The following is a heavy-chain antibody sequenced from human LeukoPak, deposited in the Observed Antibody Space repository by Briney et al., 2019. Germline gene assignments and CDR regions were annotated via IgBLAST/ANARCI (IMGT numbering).Heavy chain of an antibody. CDR1: GFTFSSYG. CDR3: AKAPTMIRGVIMLGFDY. D-gene: IGHD3-10*01. V-gene: IGHV3-30*18. Sequence: GGSLRLSCAASGFTFSSYGMHWVRRAPGKGLEWVAVISYDGSNKYYADSVKGRFTMSRDNSKNTLYLQMNSLRAEDTAVYYCAKAPTMIRGVIMLGFDYWGQGTLVTVSS. CDR2: ISYDGSNK. J-gene: IGHJ4*02.